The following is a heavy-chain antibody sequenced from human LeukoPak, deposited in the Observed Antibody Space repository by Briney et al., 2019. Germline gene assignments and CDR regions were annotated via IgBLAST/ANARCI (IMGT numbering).Heavy chain of an antibody. J-gene: IGHJ4*02. D-gene: IGHD3-3*01. CDR3: TSWLTIFGVVNDY. Sequence: GGSLRLSCAASGFTFSGSAMHWVRQASGKGLEGVGRIRSKANSYATAYAASVKGRFTISRDDSKNTAYLQMNSLKTEDTAVYYCTSWLTIFGVVNDYWGQGTLVTVSS. V-gene: IGHV3-73*01. CDR2: IRSKANSYAT. CDR1: GFTFSGSA.